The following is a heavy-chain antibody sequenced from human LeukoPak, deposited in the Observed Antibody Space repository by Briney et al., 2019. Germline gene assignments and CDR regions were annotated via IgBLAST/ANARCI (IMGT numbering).Heavy chain of an antibody. CDR3: VREAVSSSWNNWYFDL. CDR1: GFTFSSYG. CDR2: IRYDGSTK. D-gene: IGHD6-13*01. V-gene: IGHV3-30*02. J-gene: IGHJ2*01. Sequence: GGSLRLSCAASGFTFSSYGMHWVRQAPGKGLEWVAFIRYDGSTKYYADSVKGRFTISRENAKNTLYLQMNSLRAGDTAVYYCVREAVSSSWNNWYFDLWGRGTLVTVSS.